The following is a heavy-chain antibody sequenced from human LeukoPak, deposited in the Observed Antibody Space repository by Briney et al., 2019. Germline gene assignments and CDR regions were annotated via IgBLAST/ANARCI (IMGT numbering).Heavy chain of an antibody. CDR2: ISGCSST. CDR3: AKVTGIEQWLPGHDAFDI. CDR1: GFTFRSYA. V-gene: IGHV3-23*01. D-gene: IGHD6-19*01. Sequence: GGSLRLSCAASGFTFRSYAMTWVRQAPGKGLEWVSSISGCSSTYYADSVKGRFTISRDNFKNTLYLQMNSLRAEDTAVYYCAKVTGIEQWLPGHDAFDIWGQGTMVTVSS. J-gene: IGHJ3*02.